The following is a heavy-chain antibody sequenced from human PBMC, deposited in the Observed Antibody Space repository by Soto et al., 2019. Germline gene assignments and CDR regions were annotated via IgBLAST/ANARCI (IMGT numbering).Heavy chain of an antibody. J-gene: IGHJ6*02. CDR1: GRSIRSGDYY. V-gene: IGHV4-30-4*01. CDR2: IYYSGST. Sequence: SGTLSLTCTVSGRSIRSGDYYRSCMRQPPGKGLEWIGYIYYSGSTYYNPSLKSRVTISVDTSKNQFSLKLSSVTVADTAVYYCARVGGLSDYYYGMDVWGQGTTVT. CDR3: ARVGGLSDYYYGMDV. D-gene: IGHD3-16*02.